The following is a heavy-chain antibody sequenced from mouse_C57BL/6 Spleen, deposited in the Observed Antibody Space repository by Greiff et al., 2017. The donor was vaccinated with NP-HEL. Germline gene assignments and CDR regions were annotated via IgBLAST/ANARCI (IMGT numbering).Heavy chain of an antibody. CDR2: ISSGGDYI. J-gene: IGHJ2*01. V-gene: IGHV5-9-1*02. Sequence: EVKLVESGEGLVKPGGSLKLSCAASGFTFSSYAMSWVRQTPEKRLEWVAYISSGGDYIYYADTVKGRFAISRDNARNTLYLQMSSLKSEDTAMYYCTRGRGRDYFDYWGQGTTLTVSS. CDR3: TRGRGRDYFDY. CDR1: GFTFSSYA.